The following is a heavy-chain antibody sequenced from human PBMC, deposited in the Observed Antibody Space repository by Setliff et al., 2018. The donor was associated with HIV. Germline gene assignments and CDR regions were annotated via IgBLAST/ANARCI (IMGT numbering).Heavy chain of an antibody. Sequence: PSETLSLTCAVYGGPLSGHYLSWIRQPPGQGLEWIGETSHSGKTNYNPSLKSRVTISVDTSKNQFSLKLTSVTAADTAVYYCVTSSSWSSRLNFWGPGMLVTVSS. D-gene: IGHD2-2*01. CDR1: GGPLSGHY. J-gene: IGHJ4*02. CDR3: VTSSSWSSRLNF. V-gene: IGHV4-34*01. CDR2: TSHSGKT.